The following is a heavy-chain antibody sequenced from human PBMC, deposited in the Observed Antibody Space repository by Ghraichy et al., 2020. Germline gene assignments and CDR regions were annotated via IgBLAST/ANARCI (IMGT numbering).Heavy chain of an antibody. V-gene: IGHV3-7*03. D-gene: IGHD3-22*01. CDR1: GFVFHHYW. J-gene: IGHJ4*02. Sequence: GGSLRLSCAASGFVFHHYWMTWVRQAPGKGLEWVANIKPDGTEAFYLDSVKDRFTFSRDNTEKSLVLQLRNLRAEDTAIYYCARIGGYGWDHWGQGTRVTVSS. CDR2: IKPDGTEA. CDR3: ARIGGYGWDH.